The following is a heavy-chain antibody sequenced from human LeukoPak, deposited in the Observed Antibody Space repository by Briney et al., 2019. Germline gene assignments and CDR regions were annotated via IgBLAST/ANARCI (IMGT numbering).Heavy chain of an antibody. D-gene: IGHD3-9*01. CDR3: ARVGLLRYFDWLPHFDY. J-gene: IGHJ4*02. CDR2: ISAYNGNT. CDR1: GYTFTSYG. V-gene: IGHV1-18*04. Sequence: ASVKVSCKASGYTFTSYGISWVRQAPGQGLEWMGWISAYNGNTNYAQKLQGRVTMTTDTSTSTAYMELRSLRSDDTAVYYCARVGLLRYFDWLPHFDYWGQGTLVTVSS.